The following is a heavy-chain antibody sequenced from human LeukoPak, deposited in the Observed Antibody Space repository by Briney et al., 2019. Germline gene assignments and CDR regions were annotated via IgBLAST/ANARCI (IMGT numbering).Heavy chain of an antibody. Sequence: SETLSLTCAVYGGSFSGYYWSWIRQPPGKGLEWIGKINHSGSTNYNPSLKSRVTISVDTSKNQFSLKLSSVTAADTAVYYCARERKGKWVRQIDYWGQGTLVTVSS. CDR1: GGSFSGYY. CDR3: ARERKGKWVRQIDY. J-gene: IGHJ4*02. CDR2: INHSGST. D-gene: IGHD5-12*01. V-gene: IGHV4-34*01.